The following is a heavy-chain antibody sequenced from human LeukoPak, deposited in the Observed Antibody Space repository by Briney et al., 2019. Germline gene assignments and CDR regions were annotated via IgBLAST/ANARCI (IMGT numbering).Heavy chain of an antibody. D-gene: IGHD3-3*01. CDR1: GYTFTSYG. CDR2: ISAYNGNT. Sequence: ASVKVSCKASGYTFTSYGISWVRQAPGQGLEWMGWISAYNGNTNYAQKLQGRVTMTTDTSTSTAYMELRSLRSDDTAVYYCARDQSYDFWSGYFGTVDFDYLGQGTLVTVSS. CDR3: ARDQSYDFWSGYFGTVDFDY. V-gene: IGHV1-18*01. J-gene: IGHJ4*02.